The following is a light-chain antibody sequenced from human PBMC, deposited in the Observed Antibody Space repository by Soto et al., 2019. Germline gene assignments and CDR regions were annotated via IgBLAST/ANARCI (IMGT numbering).Light chain of an antibody. J-gene: IGKJ2*01. CDR3: QQYGVSPYT. V-gene: IGKV3-20*01. Sequence: EIVLTQSPGTLSLSPGERATLSCRASQTVSNGYLAWYRQKPGQAPSLLIFAASSRATGIPDRFNGSGSGTDFTLTISRLEPEDFAVYHCQQYGVSPYTFGQGTKLEIK. CDR1: QTVSNGY. CDR2: AAS.